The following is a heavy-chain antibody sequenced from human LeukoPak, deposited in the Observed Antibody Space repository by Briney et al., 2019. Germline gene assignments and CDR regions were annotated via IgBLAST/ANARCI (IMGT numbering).Heavy chain of an antibody. CDR2: IKQDGSEK. V-gene: IGHV3-7*01. D-gene: IGHD2-2*01. CDR3: ARAPRIVPAAYFDY. Sequence: GGSLRLSCAASGFTFSRYTMNWVRQAPGKGLEWVANIKQDGSEKYYVDSVKGRFTISRDNAKNSLYLQMNSLRAEDTAVYYCARAPRIVPAAYFDYWGQGTLVTVSS. CDR1: GFTFSRYT. J-gene: IGHJ4*02.